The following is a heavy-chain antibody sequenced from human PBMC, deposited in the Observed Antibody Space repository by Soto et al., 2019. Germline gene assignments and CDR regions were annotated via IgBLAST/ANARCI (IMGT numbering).Heavy chain of an antibody. CDR1: GGSIISGDYY. J-gene: IGHJ4*02. CDR2: IYYSGST. Sequence: SETLSLTCTVSGGSIISGDYYWSWIRQPPGKGLEWIGYIYYSGSTYYNPSLKSRVTISVDTSKNQFSLKLSSVTAADTAVYYCARTLGYCSSTSCYILDYWGQGTLVTVSS. D-gene: IGHD2-2*02. V-gene: IGHV4-30-4*01. CDR3: ARTLGYCSSTSCYILDY.